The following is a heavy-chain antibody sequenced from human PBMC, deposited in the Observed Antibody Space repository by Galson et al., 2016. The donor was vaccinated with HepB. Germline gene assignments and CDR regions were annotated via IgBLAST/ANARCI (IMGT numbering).Heavy chain of an antibody. Sequence: SLRLSCAASGFSLSGFAMHWVRQAPGKGLEWVAVTSYAGSHEFSDSVKGRFTISRDNSKKTLYLHMNSLRADDTAVYYCAKVGYSRSWYGTWDSNYGVDVWGQGTTVIVSS. D-gene: IGHD6-13*01. J-gene: IGHJ6*02. CDR1: GFSLSGFA. CDR2: TSYAGSHE. CDR3: AKVGYSRSWYGTWDSNYGVDV. V-gene: IGHV3-30*18.